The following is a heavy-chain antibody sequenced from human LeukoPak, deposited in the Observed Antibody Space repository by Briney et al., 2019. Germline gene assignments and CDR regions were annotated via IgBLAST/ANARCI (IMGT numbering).Heavy chain of an antibody. D-gene: IGHD2-2*02. CDR2: IYTSGST. Sequence: SQTLSLTCTVSGGSISSGSYYWSWIRQPAGKGLEWIGRIYTSGSTNYNPSLKSRVTISVDTSKNQFSLKLSSVTAADTAVYYCARELYCSSTSCYKPPLVDYWGQGTLVTVSS. CDR3: ARELYCSSTSCYKPPLVDY. J-gene: IGHJ4*02. CDR1: GGSISSGSYY. V-gene: IGHV4-61*02.